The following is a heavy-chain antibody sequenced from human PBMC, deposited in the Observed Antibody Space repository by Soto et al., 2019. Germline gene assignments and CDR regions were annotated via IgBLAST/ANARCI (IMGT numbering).Heavy chain of an antibody. J-gene: IGHJ4*02. V-gene: IGHV4-59*01. Sequence: QVQLQESGPGLVKPSETLSLTCTVSGGSISSYYWSWIRQPPGKGLEWIGYIYYSGRTNYNPSLKSRVTISVDTSKNQFSLKLSSVTAADTAVYYCARGTPDYYGSGSEFDYWGQGTLVTVSS. CDR3: ARGTPDYYGSGSEFDY. D-gene: IGHD3-10*01. CDR1: GGSISSYY. CDR2: IYYSGRT.